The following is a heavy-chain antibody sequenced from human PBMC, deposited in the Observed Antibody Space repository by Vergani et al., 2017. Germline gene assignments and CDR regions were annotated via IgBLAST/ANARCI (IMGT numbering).Heavy chain of an antibody. CDR2: IYYSGST. Sequence: QVQLQESGPGLVKPSETLSLTCTVSGGFISSYYWSWIRQPPGKGLEWIGYIYYSGSTNYNPSLKSRVTISVDTSKNQFSLKLSSVTAADTAVYYCARPRITMVRGVGLAPGYMDVWGKGTTVTVSS. CDR3: ARPRITMVRGVGLAPGYMDV. V-gene: IGHV4-59*01. J-gene: IGHJ6*03. CDR1: GGFISSYY. D-gene: IGHD3-10*01.